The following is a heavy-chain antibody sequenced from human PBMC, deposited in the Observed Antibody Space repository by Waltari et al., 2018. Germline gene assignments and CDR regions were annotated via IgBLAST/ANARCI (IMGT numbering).Heavy chain of an antibody. Sequence: QVQLQESGPGLVKPSQPLSLPCTVSAGSISSGSYHWRWIRQPAGKGLEWIGRIYTSGSTNYNPSLKSRVTISVDTSKNQFSLKLSSVTAADTAVYYCARSVTRPAFDPWGQGTLVTVSS. J-gene: IGHJ5*02. CDR2: IYTSGST. D-gene: IGHD4-17*01. V-gene: IGHV4-61*02. CDR3: ARSVTRPAFDP. CDR1: AGSISSGSYH.